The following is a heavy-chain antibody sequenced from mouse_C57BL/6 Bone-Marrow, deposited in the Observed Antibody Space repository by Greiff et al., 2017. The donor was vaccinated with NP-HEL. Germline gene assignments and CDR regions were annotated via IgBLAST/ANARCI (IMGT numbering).Heavy chain of an antibody. CDR3: ARYDYVSYYAMDY. V-gene: IGHV1-52*01. CDR2: IDPSDSET. Sequence: QVQLQQPGAELVRPGSSVKLSCKASGYTFTSYWMHWVKQRPIQGLEWIGNIDPSDSETHYNQEFKDKATLTVDKSSSTAYMQLSSLTSEDSAVYYCARYDYVSYYAMDYWGQGTSVTVSS. D-gene: IGHD2-4*01. CDR1: GYTFTSYW. J-gene: IGHJ4*01.